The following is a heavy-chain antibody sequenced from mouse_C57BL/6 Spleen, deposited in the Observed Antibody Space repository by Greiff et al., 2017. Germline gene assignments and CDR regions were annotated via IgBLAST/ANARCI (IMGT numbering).Heavy chain of an antibody. D-gene: IGHD1-1*01. CDR3: ASYGSGLDY. Sequence: QVQLQQPGAELVKPGASVKLSCKASGYTFTSYWMQWVKQRPGQGLEWIGVIDPSDSYTNYDQKFKGKATLTVDTSSSTAYMQLSSLTSEDSAVYYCASYGSGLDYWGQGTTLTVSS. CDR1: GYTFTSYW. J-gene: IGHJ2*01. CDR2: IDPSDSYT. V-gene: IGHV1-50*01.